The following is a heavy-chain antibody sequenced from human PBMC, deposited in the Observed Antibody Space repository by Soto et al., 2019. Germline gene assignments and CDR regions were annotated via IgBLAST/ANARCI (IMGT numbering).Heavy chain of an antibody. J-gene: IGHJ4*02. CDR3: ARHSHHSGYVLYFDY. Sequence: PGGSLRLSCAASGFTVSSNYMSWVRQAPGKGLEWVSVIYSGGSTYYADSVKGRFTISRDNSKNTLYLQMNSLRAEDTAVHYCARHSHHSGYVLYFDYWGQGPLVTVYS. CDR1: GFTVSSNY. V-gene: IGHV3-53*01. D-gene: IGHD5-12*01. CDR2: IYSGGST.